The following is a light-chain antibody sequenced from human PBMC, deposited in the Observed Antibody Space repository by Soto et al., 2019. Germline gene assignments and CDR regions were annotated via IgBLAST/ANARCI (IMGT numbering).Light chain of an antibody. Sequence: DIVLTQSPATLSLSPGERATLSCRASQSVGTSLAWYQQRPGQAPRLLLSAASTRATGIPARFSGSGSGTAFPLTISSLQPEDVAVYYCQQRTNWPPRDTFGQGTKLEIK. V-gene: IGKV3-11*01. CDR3: QQRTNWPPRDT. CDR1: QSVGTS. J-gene: IGKJ2*01. CDR2: AAS.